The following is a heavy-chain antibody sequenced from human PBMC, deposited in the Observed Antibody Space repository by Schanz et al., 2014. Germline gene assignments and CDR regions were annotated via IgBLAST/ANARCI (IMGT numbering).Heavy chain of an antibody. CDR1: GGSISSDDH. V-gene: IGHV4-31*03. CDR3: ARIPCSRTACYSFGWFDP. Sequence: QVQLQESGPGLVKPSQTLFVTCTVSGGSISSDDHWSWIRQHPGKGLEWIGYIYYSGNTKYNPSRKRRVLISRDTSKNQFSLNMSSVTAADTAVYYCARIPCSRTACYSFGWFDPWGQGTLVTVSS. D-gene: IGHD2-2*02. J-gene: IGHJ5*02. CDR2: IYYSGNT.